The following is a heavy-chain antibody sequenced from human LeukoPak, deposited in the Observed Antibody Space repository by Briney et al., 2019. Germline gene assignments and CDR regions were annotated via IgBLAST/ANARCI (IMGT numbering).Heavy chain of an antibody. CDR3: ARFGEYYYDSSGYYGGGFDY. CDR1: GFTFSSYS. D-gene: IGHD3-22*01. V-gene: IGHV3-21*01. Sequence: GALRLSCAASGFTFSSYSMNWVRQAPGKGLEWVSSIISGSIYIYSADSVKGRFTISRDNAKSSLYLQMDSLRAEDTAVYYCARFGEYYYDSSGYYGGGFDYWGQGTLVTVSS. CDR2: IISGSIYI. J-gene: IGHJ4*02.